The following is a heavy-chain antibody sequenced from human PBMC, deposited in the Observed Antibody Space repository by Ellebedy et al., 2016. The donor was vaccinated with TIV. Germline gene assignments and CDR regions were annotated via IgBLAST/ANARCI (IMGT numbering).Heavy chain of an antibody. D-gene: IGHD5-18*01. CDR1: GFTFSAFA. CDR2: IVGSGA. Sequence: PGGSLRLSCEASGFTFSAFAMGWVRQAPGKGLEWVSGIVGSGAEKYADSVKGRFTISRDNSKRTVDLQMRGVRAEDTAVYFCAKDRTPGDGYWVFHNWGQGTLVSVSS. CDR3: AKDRTPGDGYWVFHN. J-gene: IGHJ4*02. V-gene: IGHV3-23*01.